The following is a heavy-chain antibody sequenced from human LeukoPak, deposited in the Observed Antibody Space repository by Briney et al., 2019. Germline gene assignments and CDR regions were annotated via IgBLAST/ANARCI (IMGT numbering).Heavy chain of an antibody. V-gene: IGHV3-30*01. CDR1: GFTFSSYA. J-gene: IGHJ4*02. CDR3: ARGRWLELRSRDRGFYDY. D-gene: IGHD1-7*01. CDR2: ISYDGSNK. Sequence: PGRSLRLSCAASGFTFSSYAMHWVRQAPGKGLEWVAVISYDGSNKYYADSVKGRFSISRDNSKNTLYLQMNSLRAEDTAVYYCARGRWLELRSRDRGFYDYWGQGTLVTVSS.